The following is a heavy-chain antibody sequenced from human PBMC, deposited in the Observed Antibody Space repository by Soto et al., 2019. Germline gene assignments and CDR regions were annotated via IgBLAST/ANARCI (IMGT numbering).Heavy chain of an antibody. CDR2: VSYGGSNK. J-gene: IGHJ5*02. Sequence: QVQLVESGGGVVQPGRSLRLSCAASGFIFSNFAMHWVRQAPGKGLEWVAVVSYGGSNKYYADSVEGRFTISRDNSKSTLYLQMNILRTEDTAVYYCESGIYSDYEVNWFDPWGQGTLVTVSS. D-gene: IGHD4-17*01. CDR1: GFIFSNFA. V-gene: IGHV3-30-3*01. CDR3: ESGIYSDYEVNWFDP.